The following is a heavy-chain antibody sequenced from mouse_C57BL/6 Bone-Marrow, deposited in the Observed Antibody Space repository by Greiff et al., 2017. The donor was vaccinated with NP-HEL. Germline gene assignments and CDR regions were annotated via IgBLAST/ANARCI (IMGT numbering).Heavy chain of an antibody. CDR1: GYTFTSYG. V-gene: IGHV1-81*01. CDR2: IYPRRGNT. J-gene: IGHJ3*01. CDR3: ARGNPGGFFAY. Sequence: QVQLQPSGAELARPGTSVKLSCKASGYTFTSYGIRWVKQRPGQGLEWIGEIYPRRGNTYSNEKFKGKATLTADKSSSTAYMELRSLTSEDSAVYCCARGNPGGFFAYWGQGTLVTVSA.